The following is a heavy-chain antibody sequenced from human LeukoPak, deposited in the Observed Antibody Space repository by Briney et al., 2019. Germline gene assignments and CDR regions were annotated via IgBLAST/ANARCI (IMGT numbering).Heavy chain of an antibody. Sequence: PSQTLSLTCTVSGGSISSGGYYWSWIRQPSGKGLEWIGYIYHSGSTNYNPSLKSRVTISVDTSKNQFSLKLSSVTAADTAVYYCARLSGSYRGGTLDYWGQGTLVTVSS. D-gene: IGHD1-26*01. CDR1: GGSISSGGYY. CDR3: ARLSGSYRGGTLDY. J-gene: IGHJ4*02. V-gene: IGHV4-30-2*01. CDR2: IYHSGST.